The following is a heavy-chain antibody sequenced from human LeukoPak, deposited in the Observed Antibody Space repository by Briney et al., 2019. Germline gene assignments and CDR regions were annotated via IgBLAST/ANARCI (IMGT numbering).Heavy chain of an antibody. V-gene: IGHV3-7*01. CDR2: INPDGRDE. J-gene: IGHJ4*02. CDR1: GFTFRSYW. CDR3: ATLDTGVTTGDY. D-gene: IGHD4-17*01. Sequence: PGGPLRLSCAASGFTFRSYWMSWVRQAPGKGLEWVANINPDGRDEYYVDSVKGRFTLSRDNAKNSLYLQMNSLRAEDSAVYYCATLDTGVTTGDYWGQGTLVTVSS.